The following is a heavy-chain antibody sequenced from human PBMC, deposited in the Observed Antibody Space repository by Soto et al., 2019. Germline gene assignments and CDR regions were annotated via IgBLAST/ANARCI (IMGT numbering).Heavy chain of an antibody. Sequence: QVQLQESGPGLVKPSQTLSLTCTVSGGSISSGGYYWSWIRQHPGKGLEWIGYIFYSGSTYYNPSLKSRVTISVDTAKNQFSLKLSSVTAADTAVYYCATYGSGTYKPTTFDYWGQGTLVTVSS. CDR1: GGSISSGGYY. CDR2: IFYSGST. J-gene: IGHJ4*02. CDR3: ATYGSGTYKPTTFDY. V-gene: IGHV4-31*03. D-gene: IGHD3-10*01.